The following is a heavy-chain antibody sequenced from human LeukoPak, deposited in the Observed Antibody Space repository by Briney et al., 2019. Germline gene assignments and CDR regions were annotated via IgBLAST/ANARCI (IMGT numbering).Heavy chain of an antibody. V-gene: IGHV3-23*01. CDR2: ISGSGGST. CDR3: AKDFGVYDILTGYYNSPFDY. J-gene: IGHJ4*02. D-gene: IGHD3-9*01. CDR1: GFTFSSYA. Sequence: GGSLRLSCAASGFTFSSYAMSWVRQAPGKGLEWVSAISGSGGSTYYADSVKGRFTISSDNSKNTLYLQMNSLRAEDTAVYYCAKDFGVYDILTGYYNSPFDYWGQGTLVTVSS.